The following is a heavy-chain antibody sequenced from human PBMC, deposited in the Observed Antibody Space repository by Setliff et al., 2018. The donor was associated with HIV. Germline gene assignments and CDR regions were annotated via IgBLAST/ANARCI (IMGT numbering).Heavy chain of an antibody. CDR2: IYYGGNT. D-gene: IGHD6-13*01. Sequence: SETLSLTCSVSGGSISSHYWSWIRQPPGKGLEWIGYIYYGGNTNYNPSLKSRVSTAVDRSTNQFSLKLSSMTAADPAVYYCARGRAAAYTYYYMDVLGKGTTVTVSS. J-gene: IGHJ6*03. CDR1: GGSISSHY. V-gene: IGHV4-59*11. CDR3: ARGRAAAYTYYYMDV.